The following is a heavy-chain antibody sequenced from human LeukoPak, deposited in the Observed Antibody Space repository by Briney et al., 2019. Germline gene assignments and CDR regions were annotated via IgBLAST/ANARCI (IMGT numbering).Heavy chain of an antibody. CDR3: ARVGSGSFYNFDY. J-gene: IGHJ4*02. V-gene: IGHV4-39*01. Sequence: SETLSLTCTVSGGSISSSSYYWGWIRQPPGKGLEWIGSIYYSGSTYYNPSLKSRVAISVDTSRNQFSLKLSSVTAADTAVYFCARVGSGSFYNFDYWGQGTLVTVSS. D-gene: IGHD3-10*01. CDR1: GGSISSSSYY. CDR2: IYYSGST.